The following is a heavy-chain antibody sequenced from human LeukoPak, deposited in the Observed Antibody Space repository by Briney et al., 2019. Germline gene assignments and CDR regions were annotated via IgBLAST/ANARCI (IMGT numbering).Heavy chain of an antibody. CDR2: INHSGST. CDR1: GGSFSGYY. V-gene: IGHV4-34*01. CDR3: ARGRRIWFDP. Sequence: PSETQSLTCAVYGGSFSGYYWSWIRQPPGKGLEWIGEINHSGSTNYNPSLKSRVTISVDTSKNQFSLNLSSVTAADTAVYYCARGRRIWFDPWGQGTLVTVSS. J-gene: IGHJ5*02.